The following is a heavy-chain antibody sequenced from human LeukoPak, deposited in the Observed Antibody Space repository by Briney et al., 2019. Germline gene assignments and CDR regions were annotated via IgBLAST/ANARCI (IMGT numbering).Heavy chain of an antibody. V-gene: IGHV1-24*01. D-gene: IGHD6-13*01. Sequence: APVKVSCMVSGYTLTELSMHWVRQAPGKGLEWMGGFDTEDGETIYAQKFQGRVTMTEDTSTDTAYMELSSLRSEDTAVYYCATGGKYSSSWYNFDYWGQGTLVTVSS. J-gene: IGHJ4*02. CDR1: GYTLTELS. CDR3: ATGGKYSSSWYNFDY. CDR2: FDTEDGET.